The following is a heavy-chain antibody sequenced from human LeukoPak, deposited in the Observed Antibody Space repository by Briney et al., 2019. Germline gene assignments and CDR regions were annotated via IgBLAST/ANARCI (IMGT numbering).Heavy chain of an antibody. CDR1: GFTFSSYG. CDR2: ISYDGSNK. V-gene: IGHV3-30*18. Sequence: GRSLRLSCAASGFTFSSYGMHWVRQAPVKGLEWVAVISYDGSNKYYADSVKGRFTISRDNSENTLYPQMNSLRAEDTAVYYCAKDWREQLVESFWGWFDPWGQGTLVTVSS. CDR3: AKDWREQLVESFWGWFDP. J-gene: IGHJ5*02. D-gene: IGHD6-6*01.